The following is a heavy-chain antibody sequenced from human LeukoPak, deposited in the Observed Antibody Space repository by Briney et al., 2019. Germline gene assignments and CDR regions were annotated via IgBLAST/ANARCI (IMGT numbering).Heavy chain of an antibody. V-gene: IGHV3-48*01. CDR2: ISSSSSTI. CDR1: GFSFSSHS. CDR3: ASALGGAAKLGDY. Sequence: PGGSLRLSCAASGFSFSSHSMNWVRQAPGKGLEWVSYISSSSSTIYYADSVKGRFTISRDNAKNSLYLQMNSLRAEDTAVYYCASALGGAAKLGDYWGQGTLVTVSS. D-gene: IGHD2-15*01. J-gene: IGHJ4*02.